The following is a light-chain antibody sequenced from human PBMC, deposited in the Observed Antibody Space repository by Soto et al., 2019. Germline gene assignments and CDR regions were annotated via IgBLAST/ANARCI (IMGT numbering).Light chain of an antibody. Sequence: QSALTQPPSASGSPGQSVTISCTGTSSDVGGYNYVSWYQQHPGKAPKLMISEVSNRPSGVPDRFSGSKSGNTSPLTVSGVQAEDEANYCCRSYAGSNNGVFGGGTKLTVL. V-gene: IGLV2-8*01. J-gene: IGLJ3*02. CDR3: RSYAGSNNGV. CDR1: SSDVGGYNY. CDR2: EVS.